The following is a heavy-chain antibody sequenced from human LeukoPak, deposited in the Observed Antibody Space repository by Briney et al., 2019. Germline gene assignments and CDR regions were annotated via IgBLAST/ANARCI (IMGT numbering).Heavy chain of an antibody. J-gene: IGHJ4*02. CDR1: GFTFSRYS. V-gene: IGHV3-21*01. D-gene: IGHD5-18*01. Sequence: GGSLRLSCAASGFTFSRYSMNWVRQAPGKGLEWVSSISSSSGYIYYADSVKGRLTISRDNAKNSLYLQMNGLRAEDTAVYYCARGEDSFDTATDYWGQGTLVTVSS. CDR2: ISSSSGYI. CDR3: ARGEDSFDTATDY.